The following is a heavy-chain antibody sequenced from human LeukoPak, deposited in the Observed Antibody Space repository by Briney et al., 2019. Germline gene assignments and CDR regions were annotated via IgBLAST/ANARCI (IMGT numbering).Heavy chain of an antibody. Sequence: GESLKISCKGSGYSFTSYWIGWVRQMPGKGLEWMGIIYPGDSDTGYSPSFQGQVTISADKSISTAYLQWSSLKASDTAMYYCARRRITIFGVHDAFDIWGQGTMVTVSS. CDR2: IYPGDSDT. D-gene: IGHD3-3*01. CDR1: GYSFTSYW. V-gene: IGHV5-51*01. CDR3: ARRRITIFGVHDAFDI. J-gene: IGHJ3*02.